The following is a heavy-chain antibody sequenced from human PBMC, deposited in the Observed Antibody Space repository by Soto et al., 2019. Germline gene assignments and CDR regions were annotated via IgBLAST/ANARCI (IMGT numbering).Heavy chain of an antibody. CDR3: ARLGYYGSGSYYPNFDY. CDR2: IYYSGST. V-gene: IGHV4-39*01. CDR1: GGSISSSSYY. Sequence: QLQLQESGPGLVKPSETLSLTCTVSGGSISSSSYYWGWIRQPPGKGLEWIGSIYYSGSTYYNPSLKSRVTISVDTSKNQFSLKLSSVTAADTAVYYCARLGYYGSGSYYPNFDYWGQGTLVTVSS. D-gene: IGHD3-10*01. J-gene: IGHJ4*02.